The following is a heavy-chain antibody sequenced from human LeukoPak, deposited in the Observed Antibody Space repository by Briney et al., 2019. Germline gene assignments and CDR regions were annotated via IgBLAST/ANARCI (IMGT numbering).Heavy chain of an antibody. CDR3: ARGQKGIYDFWNGYRNYFDY. CDR1: GGSISSGGYS. V-gene: IGHV4-30-2*01. Sequence: SETLSLTCAVSGGSISSGGYSWSWIRQPPGKGLEWIGYIYHSGNTYYNPSLKSRVTISVDRSKNQFSLKLSSVTAADTAVYYCARGQKGIYDFWNGYRNYFDYWGQGTLVTVSS. J-gene: IGHJ4*02. CDR2: IYHSGNT. D-gene: IGHD3-3*01.